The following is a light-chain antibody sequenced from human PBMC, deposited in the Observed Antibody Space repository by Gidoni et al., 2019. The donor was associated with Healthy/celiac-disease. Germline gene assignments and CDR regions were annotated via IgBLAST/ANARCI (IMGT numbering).Light chain of an antibody. V-gene: IGKV1-12*01. CDR3: QQANSFPF. J-gene: IGKJ4*01. CDR2: AAS. CDR1: QGISIW. Sequence: IQMTQSPSSVSASVGDSVTITCRSSQGISIWLAWYQQKPGKAPKLLIYAASSLHSGVPSRFGGSGSGTDFTLTISSLQPKDFATYYCQQANSFPFFGGGTKVEIK.